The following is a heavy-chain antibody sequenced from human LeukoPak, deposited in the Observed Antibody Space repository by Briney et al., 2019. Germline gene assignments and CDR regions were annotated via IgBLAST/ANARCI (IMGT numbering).Heavy chain of an antibody. CDR1: GGSISSYY. Sequence: PSETLSLTCTVSGGSISSYYWSWIRQPPGKGLEWIGYIYYSGSTNYNPSLKSRVTISVDTSKNQFSPKLSSVTAADTAVYYCASIAAAGRYYYYGMDVWGQGTTVTVSS. V-gene: IGHV4-59*08. CDR3: ASIAAAGRYYYYGMDV. J-gene: IGHJ6*02. D-gene: IGHD6-13*01. CDR2: IYYSGST.